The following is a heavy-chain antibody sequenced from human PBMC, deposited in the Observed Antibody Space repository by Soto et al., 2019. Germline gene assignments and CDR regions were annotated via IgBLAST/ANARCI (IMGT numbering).Heavy chain of an antibody. CDR1: GYTFTGYY. J-gene: IGHJ4*02. CDR2: INPNSGGT. V-gene: IGHV1-2*04. Sequence: QVQLVQSGADVKKPGASVKVSCKASGYTFTGYYMHWVRQAPGQGLEWMGWINPNSGGTNYAQKFQGWVTMTRDTSISTAYMELSRLRSDDTAVYYCARAYPRMVATPLFDYWGQGTLVTVSS. CDR3: ARAYPRMVATPLFDY. D-gene: IGHD2-15*01.